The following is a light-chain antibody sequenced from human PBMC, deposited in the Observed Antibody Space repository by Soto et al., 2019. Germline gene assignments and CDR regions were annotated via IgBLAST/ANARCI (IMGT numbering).Light chain of an antibody. V-gene: IGLV1-47*01. CDR1: ISNIGNNY. CDR2: RND. CDR3: AAWDDTVRSYV. Sequence: QSVLTQPPSVSGTPGQRVTISCSGSISNIGNNYVYWFQQLPGTAPKVLSNRNDQRPSGVLDRFSGSKSGTSAPLAISGLRSEDEAEYYCAAWDDTVRSYVFGTGTKVTVL. J-gene: IGLJ1*01.